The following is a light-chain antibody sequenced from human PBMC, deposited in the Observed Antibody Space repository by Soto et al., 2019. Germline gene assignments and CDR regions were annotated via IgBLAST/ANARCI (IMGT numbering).Light chain of an antibody. Sequence: IVLTQSPGTLSLSPETRPTLSCRVSQSVSSSYLAWYQQNPGQAPRLLIYGASSRATGIPDRFSGSGSRTVFTLTISILEPEDFAVYYCQQYGSSLLTFGGGTKVDIK. CDR2: GAS. V-gene: IGKV3-20*01. J-gene: IGKJ4*01. CDR3: QQYGSSLLT. CDR1: QSVSSSY.